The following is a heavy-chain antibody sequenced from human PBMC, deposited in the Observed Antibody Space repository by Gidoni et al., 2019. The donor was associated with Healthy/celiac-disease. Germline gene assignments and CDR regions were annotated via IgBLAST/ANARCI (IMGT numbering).Heavy chain of an antibody. CDR1: GFTFSSYG. J-gene: IGHJ2*01. CDR3: AKDQGSMTMIVVVITCWYFDL. Sequence: QVQLVESGGGVVQPGRSLRLSCAASGFTFSSYGMHWVRQAPGKGLEWLAFRSYDGSNKYYADSVKGRFTSSRDNSKNTLYLQMNSLRAEDTAVYYCAKDQGSMTMIVVVITCWYFDLWGRGTLVTVSS. CDR2: RSYDGSNK. D-gene: IGHD3-22*01. V-gene: IGHV3-30*18.